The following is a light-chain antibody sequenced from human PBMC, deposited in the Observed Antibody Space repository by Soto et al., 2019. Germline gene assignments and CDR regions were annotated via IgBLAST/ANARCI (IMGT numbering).Light chain of an antibody. V-gene: IGLV2-14*01. CDR2: EVS. CDR1: SSDVGGYNY. Sequence: QSVLTQPASVSGSPGQSIPISCTGTSSDVGGYNYVSWYQQHPGKAPKLMIYEVSNRPSGVSNRFSGSKSGNTASLTISGLQAEDEADYYCSSYTSSSTLKVFGGGTKLTVL. J-gene: IGLJ3*02. CDR3: SSYTSSSTLKV.